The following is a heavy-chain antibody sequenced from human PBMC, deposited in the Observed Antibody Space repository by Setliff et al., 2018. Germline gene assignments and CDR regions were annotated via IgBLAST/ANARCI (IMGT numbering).Heavy chain of an antibody. J-gene: IGHJ5*02. CDR3: ARDPFGNPVFDP. D-gene: IGHD3-10*01. CDR2: MNPNSGNT. Sequence: ASVKVSCKASGYTFTSYDINWVRQATGQGLEWMGWMNPNSGNTGYAPKFQGRVTITADESTSTAYMELSSLRAEDTAVYYCARDPFGNPVFDPWGQGTLVTVSS. CDR1: GYTFTSYD. V-gene: IGHV1-8*01.